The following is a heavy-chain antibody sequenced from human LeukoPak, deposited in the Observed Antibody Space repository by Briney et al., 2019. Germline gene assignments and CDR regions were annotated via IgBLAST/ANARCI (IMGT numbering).Heavy chain of an antibody. J-gene: IGHJ4*02. D-gene: IGHD6-13*01. CDR2: IRYDGSNK. V-gene: IGHV3-30*02. CDR1: GFTFSSYG. Sequence: GGSLRLSCAASGFTFSSYGMHWVRQAPGKGLEWVAFIRYDGSNKYYADSVKGRFTISRDNSKNTLYLQMNGLRAEDTAVYYCAKEQQLLKTFDYWGQGTLVTVSS. CDR3: AKEQQLLKTFDY.